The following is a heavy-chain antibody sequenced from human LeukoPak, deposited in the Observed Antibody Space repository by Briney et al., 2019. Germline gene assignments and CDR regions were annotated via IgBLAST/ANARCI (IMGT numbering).Heavy chain of an antibody. J-gene: IGHJ4*02. CDR2: IYYSGTT. Sequence: PSETLSLTCTVSGGSISTYYWNWIRQPPGKGLELIGYIYYSGTTNYNPSLKSRVTISVDTSKNQFSLKLTSVTAADTAVYYCARGYSSTWFKTWDFWGQGTLVTVSS. V-gene: IGHV4-59*08. CDR3: ARGYSSTWFKTWDF. CDR1: GGSISTYY. D-gene: IGHD6-13*01.